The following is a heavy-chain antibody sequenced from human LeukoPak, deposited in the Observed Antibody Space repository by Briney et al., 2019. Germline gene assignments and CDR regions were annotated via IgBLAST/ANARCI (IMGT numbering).Heavy chain of an antibody. Sequence: DPGGSLRLSCAASGFTFDDYAMHWVRQAPGKGLEWVSGISWNSGSIGYADSVKGRFTISRDNAKNSLYLQMNSLRAEGTALYYCAKDNYDILTAADYWGQGTLVTVSS. V-gene: IGHV3-9*01. CDR1: GFTFDDYA. J-gene: IGHJ4*02. D-gene: IGHD3-9*01. CDR3: AKDNYDILTAADY. CDR2: ISWNSGSI.